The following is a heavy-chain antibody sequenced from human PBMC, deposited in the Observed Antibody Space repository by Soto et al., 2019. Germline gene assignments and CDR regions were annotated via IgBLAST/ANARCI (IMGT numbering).Heavy chain of an antibody. D-gene: IGHD2-15*01. J-gene: IGHJ4*02. CDR1: GDSVSSNSAA. Sequence: QTLSLTCAISGDSVSSNSAAWNWIRQSPSRGLEWLGRTYYRSKWYNDYAVSVKSRITINPDTSKNQLYLQLNSVTPEDTAVYSCARAAPRYCSGGSCYSGRDYWGQGTLVSVSS. V-gene: IGHV6-1*01. CDR3: ARAAPRYCSGGSCYSGRDY. CDR2: TYYRSKWYN.